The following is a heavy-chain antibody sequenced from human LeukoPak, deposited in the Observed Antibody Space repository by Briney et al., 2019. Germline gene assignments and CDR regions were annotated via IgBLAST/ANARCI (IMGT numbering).Heavy chain of an antibody. CDR3: ARDSSSGWRPFDY. V-gene: IGHV4-59*01. D-gene: IGHD6-19*01. CDR2: IYYSGST. CDR1: DGSISSYY. Sequence: SETLSLTCTVSDGSISSYYWSWIRQPPGKGLEWIGYIYYSGSTNYNPSLKSRVTISVDTSKNQFSLKLSSVTAADTAVYYCARDSSSGWRPFDYWGQGTLVTVSS. J-gene: IGHJ4*02.